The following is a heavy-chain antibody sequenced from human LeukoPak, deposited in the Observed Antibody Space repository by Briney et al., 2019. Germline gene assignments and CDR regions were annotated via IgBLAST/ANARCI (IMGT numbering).Heavy chain of an antibody. V-gene: IGHV1-69*06. CDR3: ARDLGMEVAAVLYNWFDP. CDR2: IIPIFGTA. Sequence: ASVKVSCKASAGTFSSYPICWVRQAPGQGLEWMGRIIPIFGTANYAQKFQGRVTITAGKSTSTAYMELSSLRSEDTAVYYCARDLGMEVAAVLYNWFDPWGQGTLVTVSS. J-gene: IGHJ5*01. CDR1: AGTFSSYP. D-gene: IGHD6-19*01.